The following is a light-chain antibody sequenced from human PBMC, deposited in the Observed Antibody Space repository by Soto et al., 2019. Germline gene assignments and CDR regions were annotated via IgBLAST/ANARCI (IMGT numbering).Light chain of an antibody. CDR1: SSDVGGYNY. CDR2: DVS. V-gene: IGLV2-14*03. Sequence: QSALTQPASVSGSPGQSITISCTGTSSDVGGYNYVSWYQRHPGKAPKLIIYDVSNRPSGVSNRFSASKSDNTASLTISGLQAEDEADSYCSSYSTNSPVLLGGGTKLTVL. J-gene: IGLJ2*01. CDR3: SSYSTNSPVL.